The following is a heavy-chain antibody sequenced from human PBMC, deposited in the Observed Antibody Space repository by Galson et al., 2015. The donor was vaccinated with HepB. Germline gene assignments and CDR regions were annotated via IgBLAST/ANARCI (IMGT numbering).Heavy chain of an antibody. CDR1: GGSISSSGYH. D-gene: IGHD3-3*01. Sequence: ETLSLTCIVSGGSISSSGYHWGWIRQPPGQGLEWIESIDDSGSTYYNPTLKSRVTISVDTSKNQFSLRLSSVTAADTAVYYCARYNLFEVLLYDGGGAFDIWGQGTMVTVTS. J-gene: IGHJ3*02. CDR2: IDDSGST. CDR3: ARYNLFEVLLYDGGGAFDI. V-gene: IGHV4-39*01.